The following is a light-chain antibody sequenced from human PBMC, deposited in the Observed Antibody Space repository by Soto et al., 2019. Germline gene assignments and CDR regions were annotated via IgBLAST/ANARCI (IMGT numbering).Light chain of an antibody. CDR3: QHYNNWWT. Sequence: EIVMTQSPGTLSVSPGERASLSCRASQSITSNLAWYQQKPGQAPRLLIYGASTRATGIPARFSGSGSGPEFTLTISGLQSEAFSVYYCQHYNNWWTFGQGTKVEIK. J-gene: IGKJ1*01. CDR2: GAS. CDR1: QSITSN. V-gene: IGKV3-15*01.